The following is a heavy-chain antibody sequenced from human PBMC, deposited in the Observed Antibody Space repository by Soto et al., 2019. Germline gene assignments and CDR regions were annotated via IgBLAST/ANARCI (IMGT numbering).Heavy chain of an antibody. V-gene: IGHV4-59*01. CDR1: GDSISGYY. D-gene: IGHD5-12*01. CDR3: ARGGGYNFGIDY. Sequence: SETLSLTCTVSGDSISGYYWSWIRQPPGKGLEWIGYIYSSGYTNYNPSLKNRGTISVDTPKKQFFLNLRSVTAADTAVYYCARGGGYNFGIDYWGRGILVTVSS. CDR2: IYSSGYT. J-gene: IGHJ4*02.